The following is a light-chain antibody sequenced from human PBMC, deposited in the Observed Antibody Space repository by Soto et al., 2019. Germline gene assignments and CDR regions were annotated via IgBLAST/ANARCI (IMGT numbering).Light chain of an antibody. V-gene: IGKV3-15*01. J-gene: IGKJ1*01. CDR2: GAS. CDR1: QYISSN. CDR3: QQYHDWPWT. Sequence: DIVMTQSPATLSVSPGERATVSCRASQYISSNLAWYQQKPGQAPRLLIYGASTRATDTPARFSGSGSGTECTLTISGLQSEDFALYYCQQYHDWPWTFGQGTEVGIK.